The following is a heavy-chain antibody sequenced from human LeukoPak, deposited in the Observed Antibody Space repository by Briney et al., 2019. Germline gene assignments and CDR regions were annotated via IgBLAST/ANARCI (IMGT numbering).Heavy chain of an antibody. CDR2: IYTSGST. D-gene: IGHD3-3*01. Sequence: SETLSLTCAVYGGSFSSYYWSWIRQPAGKGLEWIGRIYTSGSTNYNPSLKSRVTMSVDTSKNQFSLKLSSVTAADTAVYYCARDLPPDSFTISWGQGTLVTVSS. V-gene: IGHV4-4*07. J-gene: IGHJ5*02. CDR1: GGSFSSYY. CDR3: ARDLPPDSFTIS.